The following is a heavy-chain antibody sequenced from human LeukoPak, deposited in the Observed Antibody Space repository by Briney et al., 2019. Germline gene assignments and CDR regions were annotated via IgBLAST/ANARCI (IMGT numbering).Heavy chain of an antibody. D-gene: IGHD2-15*01. V-gene: IGHV3-23*01. CDR1: GFTFSNYV. CDR2: ITASGDST. J-gene: IGHJ4*02. CDR3: ARRDNVVVVSASDY. Sequence: HPGGSLRLSCAASGFTFSNYVMIWVRQAPGKGLEWVSGITASGDSTYYADSVKGRFTMSRDNSRDTVYLQMNSLRVDDTAVYYCARRDNVVVVSASDYWGQGTLVTVSS.